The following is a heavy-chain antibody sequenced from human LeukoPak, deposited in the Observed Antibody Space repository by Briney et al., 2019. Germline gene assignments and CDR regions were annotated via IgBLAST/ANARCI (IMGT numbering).Heavy chain of an antibody. J-gene: IGHJ4*02. CDR3: ARDQWLDY. CDR2: IGTSGNPI. CDR1: GFTFSGYI. D-gene: IGHD6-19*01. V-gene: IGHV3-48*01. Sequence: GGSLRLPCAASGFTFSGYIMNWVRQAPGKGLEWVSFIGTSGNPIYYADSVKGRFTVSRDNAKNSLYLQMNSLRAEDTAVYYCARDQWLDYWGQGTLVTVSS.